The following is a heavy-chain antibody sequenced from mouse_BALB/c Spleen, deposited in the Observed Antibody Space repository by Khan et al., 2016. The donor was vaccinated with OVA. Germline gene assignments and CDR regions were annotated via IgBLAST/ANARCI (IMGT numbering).Heavy chain of an antibody. V-gene: IGHV1-7*01. CDR1: GYTFINYW. CDR2: INPSTGYT. D-gene: IGHD1-1*01. J-gene: IGHJ2*01. CDR3: ARRGLRWDFDY. Sequence: VELVESRAELAKPGASVKMSCKASGYTFINYWILWVKQRPGQGLEWIGYINPSTGYTEYNQNFKDKATLTADKSSSTAYMQLSSLTSEDSAVYYCARRGLRWDFDYWGQGTTLTVSS.